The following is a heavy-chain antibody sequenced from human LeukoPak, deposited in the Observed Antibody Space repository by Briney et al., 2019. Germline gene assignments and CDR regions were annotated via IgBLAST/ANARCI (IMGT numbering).Heavy chain of an antibody. CDR2: ISSIRSYT. V-gene: IGHV3-21*01. Sequence: RESLRLSCAASGFTFSTYRMNWVRQAPGKGLEWVSSISSIRSYTYYPDSVKGRFTISRDNTENSLYLQMNSLRAEDTAVYYCARVSSSYFDYWGQGTLVT. D-gene: IGHD5/OR15-5a*01. J-gene: IGHJ4*02. CDR1: GFTFSTYR. CDR3: ARVSSSYFDY.